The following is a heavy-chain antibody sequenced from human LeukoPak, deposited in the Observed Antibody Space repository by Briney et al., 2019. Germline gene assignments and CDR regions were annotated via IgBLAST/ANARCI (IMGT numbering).Heavy chain of an antibody. CDR1: GGSFSGYY. J-gene: IGHJ4*02. Sequence: PSETLSLTCAVYGGSFSGYYWSWIRQPPGKGLEWIGEINHSGSTSYDPSLKSRVTMSVDTSKNQFSLKLSSVTAADTAVYYCARAVYIVVVPAATYYFDYWGQGTLVTVSS. CDR3: ARAVYIVVVPAATYYFDY. D-gene: IGHD2-2*01. CDR2: INHSGST. V-gene: IGHV4-34*01.